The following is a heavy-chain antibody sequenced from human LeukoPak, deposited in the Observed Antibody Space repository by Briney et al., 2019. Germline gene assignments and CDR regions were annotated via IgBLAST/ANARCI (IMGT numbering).Heavy chain of an antibody. CDR2: ISYDGSNK. CDR3: ARDRRWLQYSDY. V-gene: IGHV3-30*04. D-gene: IGHD5-24*01. Sequence: GGSLRLSCAASGFTFSSYAMHWVRQAPGKGLEWVAVISYDGSNKYHADSVKGRFTISRDNSKNTLYLEMSSLRPEDTAVCYCARDRRWLQYSDYWGQGTPVTVSS. CDR1: GFTFSSYA. J-gene: IGHJ4*02.